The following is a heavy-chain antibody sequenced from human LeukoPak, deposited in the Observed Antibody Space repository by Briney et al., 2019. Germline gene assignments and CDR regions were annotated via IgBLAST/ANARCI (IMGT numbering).Heavy chain of an antibody. J-gene: IGHJ6*02. CDR2: INPSGGST. CDR1: GYTFTSYY. Sequence: ASVKVPCKASGYTFTSYYMHWVRQAPGQGLEWMGIINPSGGSTSYAQKFQGRVTMTRDTSTSTVYMELSSLRSEDTAVYYCARDRRSGYCSGGSCLYYYYYGMDVWGQGTTVTVSS. D-gene: IGHD2-15*01. CDR3: ARDRRSGYCSGGSCLYYYYYGMDV. V-gene: IGHV1-46*01.